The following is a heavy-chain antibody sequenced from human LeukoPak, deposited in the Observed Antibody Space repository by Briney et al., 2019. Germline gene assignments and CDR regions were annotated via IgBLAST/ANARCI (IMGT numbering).Heavy chain of an antibody. Sequence: ASVKVSCKASGYTFTSYYMHWVRQAPGQGLEWMGIINPSGGSTSYAQKFQGRVTMTRDMSTSTVYMELSSLRSEDTAVYYCAREQGIDYDFWSGSVYWGQGTLVTVSS. V-gene: IGHV1-46*01. CDR2: INPSGGST. J-gene: IGHJ4*02. CDR1: GYTFTSYY. D-gene: IGHD3-3*01. CDR3: AREQGIDYDFWSGSVY.